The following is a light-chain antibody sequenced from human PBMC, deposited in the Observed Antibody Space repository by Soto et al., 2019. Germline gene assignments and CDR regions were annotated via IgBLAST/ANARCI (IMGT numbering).Light chain of an antibody. V-gene: IGLV8-61*01. Sequence: QAVVTQEPSFLVSPGGTVTLTCGLSSDSVSASHFSSWYQQTPGQALRTLIYNTNTRSSGVPDRFSGSILGNRAALTITGAQADDESDYYCVLYMRSGISVFGGGTKLTVL. CDR2: NTN. J-gene: IGLJ2*01. CDR3: VLYMRSGISV. CDR1: SDSVSASHF.